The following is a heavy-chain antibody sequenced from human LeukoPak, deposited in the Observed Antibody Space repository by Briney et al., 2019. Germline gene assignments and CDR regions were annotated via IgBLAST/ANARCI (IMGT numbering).Heavy chain of an antibody. J-gene: IGHJ4*02. D-gene: IGHD1-1*01. CDR3: ARDSSTTGTTSYFDY. Sequence: ASVKVSCKASVYTFTGYYMHWVRQAPGQGLEWMGWINPNSGGTNYAQKFQGRVTMTRDTSISTAYMELSRLRSDDTAVYYCARDSSTTGTTSYFDYWGQGTLVTVSS. V-gene: IGHV1-2*02. CDR2: INPNSGGT. CDR1: VYTFTGYY.